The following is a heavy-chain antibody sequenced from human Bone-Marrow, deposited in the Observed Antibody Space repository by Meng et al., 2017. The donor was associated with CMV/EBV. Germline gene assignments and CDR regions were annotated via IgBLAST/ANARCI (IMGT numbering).Heavy chain of an antibody. CDR1: GFTFTSYW. Sequence: GESLKISCAGTGFTFTSYWMTWVRQAPGKGLEWVGRIKSKTDGGTTDYAAPVKGRFTISRDDSKNTLYLQMNSLKTEDTAVYYCTTDGEYWGQGTLVTVSS. D-gene: IGHD3-3*01. CDR2: IKSKTDGGTT. CDR3: TTDGEY. V-gene: IGHV3-15*01. J-gene: IGHJ4*02.